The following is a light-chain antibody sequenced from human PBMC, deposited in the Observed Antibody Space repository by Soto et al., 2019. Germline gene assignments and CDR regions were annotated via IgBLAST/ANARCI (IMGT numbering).Light chain of an antibody. V-gene: IGKV1-5*01. Sequence: DIHMTQSASILSSSLGDRVTITVRASQSISSWLAWYQQKPGKAPKLLIYDASSLESGVPSRFSGSGSGTEFTLTISSLQPEDFATYYCQLSDSSLTFGQGTRLEI. J-gene: IGKJ5*01. CDR2: DAS. CDR1: QSISSW. CDR3: QLSDSSLT.